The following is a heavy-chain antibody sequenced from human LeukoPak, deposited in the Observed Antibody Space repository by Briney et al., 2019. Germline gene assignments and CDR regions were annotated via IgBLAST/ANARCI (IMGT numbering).Heavy chain of an antibody. Sequence: GGPLRLSCAASGFTFSNYAMSWVRQAPGKGLEWVSAISGSAGSTYYADSVKGRFTISRDNSRNTPYLQMNSLRAEDTALYYCAKGPASTWYKYYFDYWGQGTLVTVSS. V-gene: IGHV3-23*01. D-gene: IGHD6-13*01. CDR1: GFTFSNYA. J-gene: IGHJ4*02. CDR2: ISGSAGST. CDR3: AKGPASTWYKYYFDY.